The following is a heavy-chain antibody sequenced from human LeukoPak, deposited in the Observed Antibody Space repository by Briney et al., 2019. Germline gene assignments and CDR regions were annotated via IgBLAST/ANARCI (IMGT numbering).Heavy chain of an antibody. D-gene: IGHD6-13*01. J-gene: IGHJ4*02. V-gene: IGHV3-30-3*01. Sequence: GGSLRLSCAASGFTFSSYAMHWARQAPGKGLEWVAVISYDGSNKYYADSVKGRFTISRDNSKNTLYLQMNSLRAEDTAVYYCAKGGSSSWYGAFSDYWGQGTLVTVSS. CDR1: GFTFSSYA. CDR2: ISYDGSNK. CDR3: AKGGSSSWYGAFSDY.